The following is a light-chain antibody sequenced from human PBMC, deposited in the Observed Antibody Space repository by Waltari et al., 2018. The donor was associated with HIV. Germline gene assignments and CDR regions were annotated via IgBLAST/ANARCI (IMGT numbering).Light chain of an antibody. CDR3: CSYTSSITGRV. J-gene: IGLJ1*01. V-gene: IGLV2-14*03. Sequence: QSALTQPASVSGSPGQSITISCTGTSSDVGGYTYVSWYQQYPGKAPKLINYDVTNRPSGVSNRFSGSKSGNTASLTISGLQAEDEADYYCCSYTSSITGRVFGTGTKVTVL. CDR2: DVT. CDR1: SSDVGGYTY.